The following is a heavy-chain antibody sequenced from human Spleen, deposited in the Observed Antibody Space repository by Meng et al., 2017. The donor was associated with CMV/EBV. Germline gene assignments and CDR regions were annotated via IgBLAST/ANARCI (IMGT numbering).Heavy chain of an antibody. V-gene: IGHV3-23*01. Sequence: SLRIACAASGFTFSGYAMTWVSQATGKGLEWVSSLSGSGDSTHYADAVKGRFIISRDNSKNTVSLQMNSLRAEDTAVYYCAKDQLGSYSGFDSWGQGTLVTVSS. CDR2: LSGSGDST. D-gene: IGHD1-26*01. J-gene: IGHJ4*02. CDR3: AKDQLGSYSGFDS. CDR1: GFTFSGYA.